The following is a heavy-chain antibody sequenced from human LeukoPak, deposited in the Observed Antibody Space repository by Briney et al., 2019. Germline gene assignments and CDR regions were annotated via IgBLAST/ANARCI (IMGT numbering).Heavy chain of an antibody. CDR2: ISAYNGNT. CDR1: GYTFTSYG. Sequence: GASVKVSCKASGYTFTSYGISWVRQAPGQGLEWMGWISAYNGNTNYAQKLQGRVTMTTDSSTSTAYMELRSLRSDDTAVYYCASYSSGWEYFDYWGQGTLVTVSS. V-gene: IGHV1-18*01. J-gene: IGHJ4*02. D-gene: IGHD6-19*01. CDR3: ASYSSGWEYFDY.